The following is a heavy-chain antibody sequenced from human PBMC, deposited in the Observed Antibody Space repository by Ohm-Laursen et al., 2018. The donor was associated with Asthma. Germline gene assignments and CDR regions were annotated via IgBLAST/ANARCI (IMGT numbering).Heavy chain of an antibody. CDR2: INPTGGTT. J-gene: IGHJ5*02. D-gene: IGHD5-24*01. Sequence: ASVNASRTASGYTFTRYYIHCVRQARGQGLEWMGIINPTGGTTNYSQKFKCRVTMTRDTSTSTVYMQLSSLRSEDTAVYYCGRDRDGYRPSTWFDPWGQGTLVTVSS. CDR1: GYTFTRYY. V-gene: IGHV1-46*01. CDR3: GRDRDGYRPSTWFDP.